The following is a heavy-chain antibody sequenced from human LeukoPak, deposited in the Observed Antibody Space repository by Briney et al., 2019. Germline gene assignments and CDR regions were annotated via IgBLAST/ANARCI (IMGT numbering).Heavy chain of an antibody. V-gene: IGHV3-30-3*01. Sequence: PGRPLRLSCAASGFTFSSYAMHWVRQAPGKGLEWVAVISYDGSNKYYADSVKGRFTISRDNSKNTLYLQMNSLRAEDTAVYYCARDIPNLLRITMVRGVNMDVWGQGTTVTVSS. J-gene: IGHJ6*02. CDR1: GFTFSSYA. D-gene: IGHD3-10*01. CDR2: ISYDGSNK. CDR3: ARDIPNLLRITMVRGVNMDV.